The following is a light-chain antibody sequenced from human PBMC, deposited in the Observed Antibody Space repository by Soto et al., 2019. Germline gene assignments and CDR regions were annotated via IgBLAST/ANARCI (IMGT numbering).Light chain of an antibody. CDR3: QQSHGIPYT. V-gene: IGKV1-39*01. CDR2: AAS. Sequence: DIQMTQSPSSLSASVGDRVTITCRASQTISTYLNWYQQKPGKAPKLLIYAASTLQSGVPSRFSGSGSVTDFTLTINSLQPEDFATYYGQQSHGIPYTFGQGTKLEIK. J-gene: IGKJ2*01. CDR1: QTISTY.